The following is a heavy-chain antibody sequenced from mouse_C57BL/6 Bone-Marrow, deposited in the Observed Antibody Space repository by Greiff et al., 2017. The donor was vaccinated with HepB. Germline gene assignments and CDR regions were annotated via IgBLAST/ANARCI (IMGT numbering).Heavy chain of an antibody. CDR3: ARYWSNPGGYFDY. D-gene: IGHD4-1*01. Sequence: QVQLKQPGAELVKPGASVKMSCKASGYTFTSYWITWVKQRPGQGLEWIGDIYPGSGSTNYNEKFKSKATLTVDTSSSTAYMQLSSLTSEDSAVYYCARYWSNPGGYFDYWGQGTTLRVSS. V-gene: IGHV1-55*01. CDR2: IYPGSGST. CDR1: GYTFTSYW. J-gene: IGHJ2*01.